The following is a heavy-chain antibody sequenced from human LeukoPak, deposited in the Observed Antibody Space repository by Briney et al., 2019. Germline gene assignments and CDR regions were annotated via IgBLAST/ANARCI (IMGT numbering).Heavy chain of an antibody. CDR1: GGSISSYY. Sequence: SETLSLTCTVSGGSISSYYWSWIRQPPGKGLEWIGYIYYSGSTNYNPSPKSRVTISVDTSKNQFSLKLSSVTAADTAVYYCARGEREEYSSGWYYFDYWGQGTLVTVSS. J-gene: IGHJ4*02. CDR3: ARGEREEYSSGWYYFDY. V-gene: IGHV4-59*01. D-gene: IGHD6-19*01. CDR2: IYYSGST.